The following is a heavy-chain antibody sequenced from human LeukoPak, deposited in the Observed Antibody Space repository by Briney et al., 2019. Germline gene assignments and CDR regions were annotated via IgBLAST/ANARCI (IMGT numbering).Heavy chain of an antibody. D-gene: IGHD3-3*01. CDR1: GGSVSSTNW. J-gene: IGHJ4*02. CDR2: VHLDGRT. Sequence: RSETLSLTCAVSGGSVSSTNWWTWFRQPPGKGLEWIGEVHLDGRTNYNPSLTGRLTMSVDLYENHISLKLTSVTAADTAVYYCAREGGFYRPLDYSGQGTLVTVSS. V-gene: IGHV4-4*02. CDR3: AREGGFYRPLDY.